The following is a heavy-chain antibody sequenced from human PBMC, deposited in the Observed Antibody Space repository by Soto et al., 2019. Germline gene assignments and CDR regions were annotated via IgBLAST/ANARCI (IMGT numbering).Heavy chain of an antibody. V-gene: IGHV3-49*04. CDR1: GFTFGDYA. Sequence: GGSLRLSCTASGFTFGDYAMSWVRQAPGKGLEWVGFIRSKAYGGTTEYAASVKGRFTISRDDSKSIAYLQINSLKTEDTAVYYCTRVGYDFWSGYYPYYFDYWGQGTLVTVSS. CDR3: TRVGYDFWSGYYPYYFDY. D-gene: IGHD3-3*01. J-gene: IGHJ4*02. CDR2: IRSKAYGGTT.